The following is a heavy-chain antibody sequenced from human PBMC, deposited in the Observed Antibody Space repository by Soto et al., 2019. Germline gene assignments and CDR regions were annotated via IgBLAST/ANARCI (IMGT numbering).Heavy chain of an antibody. D-gene: IGHD3-10*01. Sequence: SETLSLTCAVYGGSFSGYYWSWIRQPPGEGLEWIGEINHSGSTNYNPSLKSRVTISVDTSKNQFSLKLSSVTAADTAVYYCARERGVLLWFGEPWFDPWGQGTLVTVSS. CDR2: INHSGST. J-gene: IGHJ5*02. CDR1: GGSFSGYY. CDR3: ARERGVLLWFGEPWFDP. V-gene: IGHV4-34*01.